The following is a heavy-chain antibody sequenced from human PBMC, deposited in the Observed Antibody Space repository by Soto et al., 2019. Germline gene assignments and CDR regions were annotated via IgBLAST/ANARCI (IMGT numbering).Heavy chain of an antibody. V-gene: IGHV3-23*01. CDR3: AKDPGAYYGSGSYSGYFDY. CDR1: GFTFSSYA. D-gene: IGHD3-10*01. Sequence: VGSLRLSCAASGFTFSSYAMSWVRQAPGKGLEWVSAISGSGGSTYYADSVKGRFTISRDNSKNTLYLQMNSLRAEDTAVYYCAKDPGAYYGSGSYSGYFDYWGQGTLVTVSS. CDR2: ISGSGGST. J-gene: IGHJ4*02.